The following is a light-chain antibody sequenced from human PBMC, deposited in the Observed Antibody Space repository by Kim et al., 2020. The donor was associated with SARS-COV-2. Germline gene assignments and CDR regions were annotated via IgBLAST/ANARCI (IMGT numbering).Light chain of an antibody. CDR1: HILVYSDGNIY. J-gene: IGKJ3*01. CDR2: KVS. Sequence: PASISCTSRHILVYSDGNIYLNWFHQRPGQSPRRLIYKVSNRDSGVPDRFSGSGSGTDFTLQISRVEAEDVVVYYCMQRTHWPFTFGPGTKVDIK. CDR3: MQRTHWPFT. V-gene: IGKV2-30*01.